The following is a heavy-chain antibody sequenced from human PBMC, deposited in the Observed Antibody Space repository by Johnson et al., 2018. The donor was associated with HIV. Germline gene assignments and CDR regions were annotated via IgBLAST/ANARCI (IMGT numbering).Heavy chain of an antibody. Sequence: VQLVESGGGLVKPGGSLRLSCAASGLIFSRSWMHWVRQAPGKGLVWVSRTNSDGSSTTYADSVKGRFTISRAKAKDTLHLQLNSLRAEDTAVDYCAREWGMITFGGVIPRNAFDIWGRGTLVTVSS. J-gene: IGHJ3*02. D-gene: IGHD3-16*01. V-gene: IGHV3-74*01. CDR3: AREWGMITFGGVIPRNAFDI. CDR1: GLIFSRSW. CDR2: TNSDGSST.